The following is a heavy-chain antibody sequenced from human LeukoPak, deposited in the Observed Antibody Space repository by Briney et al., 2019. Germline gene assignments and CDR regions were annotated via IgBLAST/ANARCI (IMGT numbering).Heavy chain of an antibody. CDR1: GFTFDDYA. D-gene: IGHD1-14*01. CDR3: ARDLGRNPSYYYYGMDV. J-gene: IGHJ6*02. CDR2: ISWDGGST. Sequence: GGSLRLSCAASGFTFDDYAMHWVRQAPGKGLEWVSLISWDGGSTYYADSVKGRFTISRDNSKNSLYLQMNSLRAEDTALYYCARDLGRNPSYYYYGMDVWGQGTTVTVSS. V-gene: IGHV3-43D*03.